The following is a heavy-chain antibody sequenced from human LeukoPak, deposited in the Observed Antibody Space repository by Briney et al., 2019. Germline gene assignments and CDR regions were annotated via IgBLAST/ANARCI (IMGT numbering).Heavy chain of an antibody. V-gene: IGHV1-69*13. CDR2: IIPIFGTA. CDR3: ARDGGIFGVVIKAQD. CDR1: GGTFSRYA. J-gene: IGHJ4*02. Sequence: ASVNVSCKASGGTFSRYAISWVRQAPGQGLEWMGGIIPIFGTANYAQKFQGRVTITADESTSTAYMELSSLRSEDTAVYYCARDGGIFGVVIKAQDWGQGTLVTVSS. D-gene: IGHD3-3*01.